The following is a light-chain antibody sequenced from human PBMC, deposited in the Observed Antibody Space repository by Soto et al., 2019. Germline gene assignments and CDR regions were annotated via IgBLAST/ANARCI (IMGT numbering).Light chain of an antibody. CDR1: QSISSW. CDR2: DAS. Sequence: DIQMTQSPSTLSASVGDRVTITCRASQSISSWLAWYQQKPGKAPKLLIYDASSLQSGVPPRFSGSGSGTQFTLTIRSLQPDDFGTYYCQQCNSYPSTFPQGPKLEIK. J-gene: IGKJ2*01. CDR3: QQCNSYPST. V-gene: IGKV1-5*01.